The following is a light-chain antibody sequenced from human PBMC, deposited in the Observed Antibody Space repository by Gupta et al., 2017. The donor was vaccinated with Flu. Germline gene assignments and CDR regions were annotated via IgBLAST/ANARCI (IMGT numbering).Light chain of an antibody. Sequence: PPFLSASVGDRVTITCRTSQDIRDFLNWYQRRPGKPPRLLIYAATNVHSGVSSSFSGTGSGTEFTLIISSVQPEDSSTYYCQQMDFTPDIFGQGTRMEIK. J-gene: IGKJ2*01. CDR2: AAT. CDR3: QQMDFTPDI. V-gene: IGKV1-39*01. CDR1: QDIRDF.